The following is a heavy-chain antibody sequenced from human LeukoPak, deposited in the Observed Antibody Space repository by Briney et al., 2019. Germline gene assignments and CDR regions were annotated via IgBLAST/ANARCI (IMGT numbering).Heavy chain of an antibody. D-gene: IGHD2-15*01. V-gene: IGHV1-18*01. CDR2: ISAYNGNT. J-gene: IGHJ6*03. CDR1: GYTFTSYG. CDR3: ARRGRYCSGGSCYSHYYYYMDV. Sequence: ASVKVSCKASGYTFTSYGISWVRQAPGQGLEWMGWISAYNGNTNYAQKLQGRVTMTTDTSTSTAYMELRSLRSDDTAVYYCARRGRYCSGGSCYSHYYYYMDVWGKGTTVTISS.